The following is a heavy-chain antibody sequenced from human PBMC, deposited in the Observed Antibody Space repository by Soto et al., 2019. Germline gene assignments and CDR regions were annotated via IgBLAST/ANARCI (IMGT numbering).Heavy chain of an antibody. J-gene: IGHJ4*02. D-gene: IGHD2-15*01. V-gene: IGHV3-23*01. Sequence: EVQLLESGGGLVQPGGSLRLSCAASGFTFSSYAMSWVRQASGKGLEWVSAISGSGGSTYYADSVKGRFTISRDNSKNTLYLQMNSLRAEDTAVYYCAKTSKYCSGGSCYAYWGQGTLVTVSS. CDR2: ISGSGGST. CDR1: GFTFSSYA. CDR3: AKTSKYCSGGSCYAY.